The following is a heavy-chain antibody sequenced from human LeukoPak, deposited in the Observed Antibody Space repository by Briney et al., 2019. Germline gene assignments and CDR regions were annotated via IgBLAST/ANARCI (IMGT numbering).Heavy chain of an antibody. V-gene: IGHV3-23*01. Sequence: GGSLRLSCAASGFTFSSYAMSWVRQAPGKGLEWVSAISGSGGSTYYADSVKGRFTISRDNSKNTLYLQMNSLRAEDTAVYYCAREGRDYYDSSGYSANIDYWGQGTLVTVSS. CDR1: GFTFSSYA. J-gene: IGHJ4*02. D-gene: IGHD3-22*01. CDR2: ISGSGGST. CDR3: AREGRDYYDSSGYSANIDY.